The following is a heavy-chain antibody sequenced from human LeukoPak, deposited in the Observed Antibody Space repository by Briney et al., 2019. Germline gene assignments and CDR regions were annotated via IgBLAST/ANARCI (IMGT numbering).Heavy chain of an antibody. D-gene: IGHD6-19*01. CDR2: INPNSGGT. Sequence: ASVKVSCKASGYTFTGYYMHWVRQAPGQGLEWMGWINPNSGGTNYAQKFQGRVTMTTDTSTSTAYMELRSLRSDDTAVYYCARFAGYSSGVVDYWGQGTLVTVSS. CDR1: GYTFTGYY. CDR3: ARFAGYSSGVVDY. V-gene: IGHV1-2*02. J-gene: IGHJ4*02.